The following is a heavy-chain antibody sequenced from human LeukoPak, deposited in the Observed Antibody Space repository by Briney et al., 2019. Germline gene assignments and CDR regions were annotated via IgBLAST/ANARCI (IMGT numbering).Heavy chain of an antibody. CDR2: IGAYDGNT. CDR3: ARVITGSHYYYYGMDV. J-gene: IGHJ6*02. V-gene: IGHV1-18*01. CDR1: GYTFTSYG. D-gene: IGHD1-20*01. Sequence: ASVKVSCKASGYTFTSYGISWVRQAPGQGLEWMGWIGAYDGNTNYAQKLQGRVTMTTDTSTSTAYMELRSLRSDDTAVYYCARVITGSHYYYYGMDVWGQGTTVTVSS.